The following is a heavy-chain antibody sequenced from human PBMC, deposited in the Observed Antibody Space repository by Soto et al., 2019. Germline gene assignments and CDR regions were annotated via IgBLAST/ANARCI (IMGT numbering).Heavy chain of an antibody. CDR2: INHSGST. V-gene: IGHV4-34*01. CDR3: ARSHYGDYLDY. J-gene: IGHJ4*02. CDR1: GGSFSGYY. Sequence: KASETLSLTCAVYGGSFSGYYWSWIRQPPGKGLEWIGEINHSGSTNYNPSLKSRVTISVDTSKNQFSLKLSSVTAADTAVYYCARSHYGDYLDYWGQGTLVTVSS. D-gene: IGHD4-17*01.